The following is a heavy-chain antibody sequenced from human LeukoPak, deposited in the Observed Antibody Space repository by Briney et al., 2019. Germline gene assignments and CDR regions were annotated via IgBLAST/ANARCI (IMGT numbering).Heavy chain of an antibody. CDR3: ARDYGDYAGYFDY. CDR2: ISYDGSNK. J-gene: IGHJ4*02. D-gene: IGHD4-17*01. CDR1: GFPFSSYA. Sequence: GGSLRLSCAASGFPFSSYAMHWVRQAPGKGMEWVAVISYDGSNKYYADSVKGRFTISRDNSKNTLYLQMNSLRAEDTAVYYCARDYGDYAGYFDYWGQGTLVTVSS. V-gene: IGHV3-30-3*01.